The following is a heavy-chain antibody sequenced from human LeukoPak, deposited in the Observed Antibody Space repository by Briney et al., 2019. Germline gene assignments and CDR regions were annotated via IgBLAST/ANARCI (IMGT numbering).Heavy chain of an antibody. Sequence: PGGSLRLSCAASGFTVSSNYMAWVRQAPGKGLEWVSAISGSGGSTYYADSVKGRFTISRDNSKNTLYLQMNSLRAEDTAVYYCARDTGYGDYDYWGQGTLVTVSS. CDR2: ISGSGGST. D-gene: IGHD4-17*01. J-gene: IGHJ4*02. V-gene: IGHV3-23*01. CDR3: ARDTGYGDYDY. CDR1: GFTVSSNY.